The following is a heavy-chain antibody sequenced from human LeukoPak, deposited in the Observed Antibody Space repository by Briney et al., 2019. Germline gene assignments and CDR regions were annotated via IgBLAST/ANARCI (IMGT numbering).Heavy chain of an antibody. J-gene: IGHJ4*02. CDR2: IIPILGIA. V-gene: IGHV1-69*04. D-gene: IGHD3-22*01. CDR3: AGSTYYYDSSGYALDY. CDR1: GGTFSSYA. Sequence: SVKVSCKASGGTFSSYAISWVRQAPGQGLEWMGRIIPILGIANYAQKFQGRVTITTDKSTSTAYMELSSLRSEDTAVYYCAGSTYYYDSSGYALDYWGQGTLVTVSS.